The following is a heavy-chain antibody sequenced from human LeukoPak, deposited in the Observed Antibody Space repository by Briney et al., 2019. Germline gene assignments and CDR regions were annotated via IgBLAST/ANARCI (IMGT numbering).Heavy chain of an antibody. J-gene: IGHJ6*02. CDR2: ISWNSGSI. Sequence: GGSLSLSCAASGFTFDDYAMHWVRQAPGKGLEWVSGISWNSGSIGYADSVKGRFTISRDNAKNSLYLQMNSLRAEDTALYYCAKEFGEGYGDDYYYYGMDVWGQGTTVTVSS. D-gene: IGHD4-17*01. V-gene: IGHV3-9*01. CDR1: GFTFDDYA. CDR3: AKEFGEGYGDDYYYYGMDV.